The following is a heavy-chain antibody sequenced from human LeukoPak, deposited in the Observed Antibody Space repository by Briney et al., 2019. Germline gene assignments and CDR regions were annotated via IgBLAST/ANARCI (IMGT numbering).Heavy chain of an antibody. J-gene: IGHJ6*03. CDR3: ARSSGRSPNREYMDV. CDR2: INPNTGGT. CDR1: GYTFIGYF. D-gene: IGHD1-14*01. Sequence: ASVKVSCKASGYTFIGYFVHWVRQAPGQGLQWMGWINPNTGGTNYAQKFQGRVTMTRDTSTSTVYMELSSLRSEDTAVYYCARSSGRSPNREYMDVWGKGTTVTVSS. V-gene: IGHV1-2*02.